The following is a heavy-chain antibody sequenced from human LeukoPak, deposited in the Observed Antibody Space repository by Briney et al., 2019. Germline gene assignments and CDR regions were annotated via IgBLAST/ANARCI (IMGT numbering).Heavy chain of an antibody. CDR1: GGSISSSSYY. D-gene: IGHD6-25*01. CDR3: ARQALRLRNWFDP. Sequence: SETLSLTCTVSGGSISSSSYYWGWIRQPPGKGLEWIGSIYYSGSTYYNPSLKSRVTISVDTSKNQFSLKLSSVTAADTAVYYCARQALRLRNWFDPWGQGTLVTVSS. CDR2: IYYSGST. V-gene: IGHV4-39*01. J-gene: IGHJ5*02.